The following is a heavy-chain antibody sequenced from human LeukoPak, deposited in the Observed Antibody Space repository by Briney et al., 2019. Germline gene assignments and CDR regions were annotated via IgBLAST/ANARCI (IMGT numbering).Heavy chain of an antibody. CDR2: IYPVDSDT. CDR3: ARFQYQRSSCAFDI. D-gene: IGHD2-2*01. Sequence: GESLKISCKGSGYSFTSYWSGWVRQIPGKGLEWLGIIYPVDSDTRYSPSFQGQFTISADKSISTAYLQWSSLKASDTAMYYCARFQYQRSSCAFDIWGQGTMVTVSS. J-gene: IGHJ3*02. V-gene: IGHV5-51*01. CDR1: GYSFTSYW.